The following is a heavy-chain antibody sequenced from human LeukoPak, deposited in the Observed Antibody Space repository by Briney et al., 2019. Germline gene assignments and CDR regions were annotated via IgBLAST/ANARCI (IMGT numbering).Heavy chain of an antibody. D-gene: IGHD3-10*01. CDR1: GGSISSSSYY. Sequence: SETLSLTCTVSGGSISSSSYYWGWIRQPPGQGLEWIGTIPYSGNAYYSPSLKSRVTISVDTSKNQFSLKLSSVTAADTAVYYCARHRGPQYYYGLDVWGQGTTVTVSS. V-gene: IGHV4-39*01. CDR3: ARHRGPQYYYGLDV. CDR2: IPYSGNA. J-gene: IGHJ6*02.